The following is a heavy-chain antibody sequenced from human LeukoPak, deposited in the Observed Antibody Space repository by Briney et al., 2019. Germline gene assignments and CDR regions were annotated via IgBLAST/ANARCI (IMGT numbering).Heavy chain of an antibody. Sequence: ASVRVSCKASGYTFTSYGISWVRQAPGQGLEWMGRINAYNGNTNYAQKLQGRVTMTTDTSTSTAYMELRSLRSDDTAVYYCARGPGGYMVRGVNHPYYYMDVWGKGTTVTISS. CDR3: ARGPGGYMVRGVNHPYYYMDV. D-gene: IGHD3-10*01. CDR1: GYTFTSYG. J-gene: IGHJ6*03. V-gene: IGHV1-18*01. CDR2: INAYNGNT.